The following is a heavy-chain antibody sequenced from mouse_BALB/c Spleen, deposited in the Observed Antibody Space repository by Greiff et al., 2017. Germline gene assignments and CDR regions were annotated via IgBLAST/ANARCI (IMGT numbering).Heavy chain of an antibody. CDR3: TRGGSSGYDYAMDY. D-gene: IGHD3-1*01. Sequence: QVQLQQPGAELVKPGASVKMSCKASGYTFTSYWMHWVKQRPGQGLEWIGTIDPSDSYTSYNQKFKGKATLTVDTSSSTAYMQLSSLTSEDSAVYYCTRGGSSGYDYAMDYWGQGTSVTVSS. V-gene: IGHV1S127*01. J-gene: IGHJ4*01. CDR1: GYTFTSYW. CDR2: IDPSDSYT.